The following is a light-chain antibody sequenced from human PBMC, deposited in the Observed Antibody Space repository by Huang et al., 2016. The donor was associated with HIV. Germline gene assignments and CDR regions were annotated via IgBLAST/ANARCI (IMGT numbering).Light chain of an antibody. Sequence: IQMTQSPSSLSASVGDRVTITCRAGQSIDGYLNWYQQKSGKAPKLLISSASTLHTWVPPRFSGSGSGTDYTLIINNVQPDDFATYFCQQSYSTLITFGQGSRL. CDR1: QSIDGY. CDR3: QQSYSTLIT. CDR2: SAS. J-gene: IGKJ5*01. V-gene: IGKV1-39*01.